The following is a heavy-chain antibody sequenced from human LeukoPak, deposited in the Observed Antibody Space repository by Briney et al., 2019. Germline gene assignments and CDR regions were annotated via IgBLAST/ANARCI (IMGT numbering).Heavy chain of an antibody. D-gene: IGHD5-18*01. V-gene: IGHV1-46*01. Sequence: ASVKVSCKASGYTFTSYYMHWVRQAPGQGLEWMGIINPSGGSTSYAQKFQGRVTMTRDTSTSTVYMELSSLRSEDTAVYYCARASSVDTAMACFDYWGQGTLVTVSS. CDR3: ARASSVDTAMACFDY. J-gene: IGHJ4*02. CDR1: GYTFTSYY. CDR2: INPSGGST.